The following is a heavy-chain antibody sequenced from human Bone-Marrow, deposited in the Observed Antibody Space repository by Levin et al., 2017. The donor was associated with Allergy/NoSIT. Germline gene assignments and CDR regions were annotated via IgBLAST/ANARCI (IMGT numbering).Heavy chain of an antibody. CDR3: ATAGDAWFD. J-gene: IGHJ4*02. Sequence: GESLKISCQGSGYSFTSYWISWVRQMPGKGLEWMGRIDPSDSQTNYSPSFQGHVTISVDKSINTAYLQWRSLTASDSAVYYCATAGDAWFDWGQGTRISVSS. CDR1: GYSFTSYW. V-gene: IGHV5-10-1*01. D-gene: IGHD3-10*01. CDR2: IDPSDSQT.